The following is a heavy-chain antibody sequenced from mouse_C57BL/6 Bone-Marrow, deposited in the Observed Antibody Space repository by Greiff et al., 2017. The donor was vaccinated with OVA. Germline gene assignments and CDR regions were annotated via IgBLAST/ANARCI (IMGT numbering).Heavy chain of an antibody. D-gene: IGHD1-1*01. CDR1: GYTFTDYE. CDR3: SFITTVVPYFDY. Sequence: VQLQQSGAELVRPGASVTLSCKASGYTFTDYEMHWVKQTPVHGLEWIGAIDPETGGTAYNQKFKGKAILTADKSSSTAYMELRSLTSEDSAVYYCSFITTVVPYFDYWGQGTTLTVSS. V-gene: IGHV1-15*01. J-gene: IGHJ2*01. CDR2: IDPETGGT.